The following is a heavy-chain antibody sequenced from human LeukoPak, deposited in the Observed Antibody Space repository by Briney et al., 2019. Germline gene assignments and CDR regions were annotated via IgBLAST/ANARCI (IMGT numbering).Heavy chain of an antibody. D-gene: IGHD3-16*01. CDR1: GYIFTDYY. CDR2: INPNSGVT. Sequence: ASVKVSCKASGYIFTDYYMHWVRQAPGQGLEWMGWINPNSGVTNYAQKLQGRVTMTRDTSISTVYMELTRLRSDDTAVCYCARDGGFDYWGQGTLVTVSS. V-gene: IGHV1-2*02. CDR3: ARDGGFDY. J-gene: IGHJ4*02.